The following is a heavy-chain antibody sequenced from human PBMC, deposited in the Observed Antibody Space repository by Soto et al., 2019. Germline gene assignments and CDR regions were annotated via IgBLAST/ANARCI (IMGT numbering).Heavy chain of an antibody. Sequence: SETLSLTCTVSGGSISSSTYYWGWMRQPPGKGLEWIASFFIGGNTYYNPSLKSRVTISVDTSKNQFSLKLTSVTAADTAVYYCARGYTFPFDPWGQGTLVTVSS. CDR2: FFIGGNT. CDR3: ARGYTFPFDP. D-gene: IGHD5-12*01. CDR1: GGSISSSTYY. J-gene: IGHJ5*02. V-gene: IGHV4-39*01.